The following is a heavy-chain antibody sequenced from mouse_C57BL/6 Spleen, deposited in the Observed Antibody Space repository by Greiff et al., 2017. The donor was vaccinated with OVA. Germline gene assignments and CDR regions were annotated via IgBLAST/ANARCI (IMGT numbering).Heavy chain of an antibody. Sequence: QVQLQQSGAELVRPGASVTLSCKASGYTFTDYEMHWVKQTPVHGLEWIGALDPETGGTAYNQKFKGKAILTADKSSSTASMELRSLTSEDSAVYYCTVDTTVVAHCGYWGKGTTLTVSS. D-gene: IGHD1-1*01. CDR1: GYTFTDYE. V-gene: IGHV1-15*01. J-gene: IGHJ2*01. CDR3: TVDTTVVAHCGY. CDR2: LDPETGGT.